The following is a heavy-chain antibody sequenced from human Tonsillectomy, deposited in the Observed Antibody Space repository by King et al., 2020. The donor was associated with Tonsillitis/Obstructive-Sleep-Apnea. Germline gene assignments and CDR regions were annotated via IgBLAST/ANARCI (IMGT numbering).Heavy chain of an antibody. CDR1: GGSISGSY. J-gene: IGHJ3*02. V-gene: IGHV4-59*08. Sequence: VQLQESGPGLVKPSETLSLTCAVSGGSISGSYWSWIRQPPGKGLEWVGYIYYTGYTEYNPSLESRVTISVDTSKNQFSLRLTSVTAADTAVYYCARLQVARVAFDIWGQGTMVTVSS. CDR2: IYYTGYT. CDR3: ARLQVARVAFDI. D-gene: IGHD2-15*01.